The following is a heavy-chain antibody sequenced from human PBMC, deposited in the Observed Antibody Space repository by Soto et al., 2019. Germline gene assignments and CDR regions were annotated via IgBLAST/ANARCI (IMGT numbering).Heavy chain of an antibody. CDR2: IYYSGST. CDR3: ARDHYVYDILTGYGYYYGMDV. CDR1: GGSISSGGYS. Sequence: LSLTCAVSGGSISSGGYSWSWIRQPPGKGLEWIGYIYYSGSTYYNPSLKSRVTISVDTSKNQFSLKLSSVTAADTAVYYCARDHYVYDILTGYGYYYGMDVWGQGTTVTVSS. D-gene: IGHD3-9*01. J-gene: IGHJ6*02. V-gene: IGHV4-30-2*05.